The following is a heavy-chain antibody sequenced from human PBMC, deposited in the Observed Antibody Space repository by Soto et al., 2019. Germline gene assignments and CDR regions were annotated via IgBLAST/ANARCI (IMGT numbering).Heavy chain of an antibody. CDR3: ARERPDYYDSSGNIDY. V-gene: IGHV4-31*11. CDR2: IYYSGST. Sequence: PSETLSLTCAVSGGSISSGGYSWSWILHPPGKGLEWIGYIYYSGSTYYNPSLKSRVTISVDTSKNQFSLKLGSVTAADTAVYYCARERPDYYDSSGNIDYWGQGTLVTVSS. CDR1: GGSISSGGYS. J-gene: IGHJ4*02. D-gene: IGHD3-22*01.